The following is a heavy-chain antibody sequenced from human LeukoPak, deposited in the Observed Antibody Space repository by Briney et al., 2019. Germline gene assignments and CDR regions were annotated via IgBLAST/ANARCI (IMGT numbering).Heavy chain of an antibody. Sequence: PSETLSLTCTVSGGSISSYYWSWIRLPPGKGLEWIGYIYHSGRTYYNPSLKSRVTISVDRSKNQFSLKLSSVTAADTAVYYCARDGGGSLYGMDVWGQGTTVTISS. V-gene: IGHV4-59*12. CDR2: IYHSGRT. CDR3: ARDGGGSLYGMDV. CDR1: GGSISSYY. D-gene: IGHD2-15*01. J-gene: IGHJ6*02.